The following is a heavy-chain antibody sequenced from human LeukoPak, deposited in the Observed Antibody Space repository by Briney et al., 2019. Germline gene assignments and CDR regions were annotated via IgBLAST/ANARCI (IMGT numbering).Heavy chain of an antibody. CDR3: AVGYYYDSSGYYH. D-gene: IGHD3-22*01. CDR1: GGSIGSGGYY. CDR2: IYYSGST. J-gene: IGHJ5*02. V-gene: IGHV4-31*03. Sequence: SETLSLTCTVPGGSIGSGGYYWSWIRQHPGKGLEWIGYIYYSGSTYYNPSLKSRVTISVDTSKNQFSLKLSSVTAADTAVYYCAVGYYYDSSGYYHWGQGTLVTVSS.